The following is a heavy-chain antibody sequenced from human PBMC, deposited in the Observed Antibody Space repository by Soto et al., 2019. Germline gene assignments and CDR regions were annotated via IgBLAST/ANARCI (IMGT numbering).Heavy chain of an antibody. CDR2: INPKSGDT. CDR3: ARVPDSTTTPDGISSGHCWFDS. Sequence: QVTLVQSGPEVTTPGASVKVSCRASGYPFSDHYIHWVRQAPGHGFEWMGWINPKSGDTNYIKKFHDWVTMTRDTSVNTVYLELRSLKVDDTAVYYCARVPDSTTTPDGISSGHCWFDSWGQGTLVTVTS. D-gene: IGHD6-19*01. J-gene: IGHJ5*01. CDR1: GYPFSDHY. V-gene: IGHV1-2*04.